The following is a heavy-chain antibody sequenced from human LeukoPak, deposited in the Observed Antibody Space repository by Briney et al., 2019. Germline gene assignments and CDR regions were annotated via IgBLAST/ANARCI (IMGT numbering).Heavy chain of an antibody. J-gene: IGHJ6*02. Sequence: PGGSLRLSCAASGFTSSSYWMSWVRQAPGKGLEWVADIKQDGSEKYYVDSVKGRFTISRDNAKNSLYLQMNSLRAEDTAVYYCARPRTRYYYYYGLVVWGQGPTVTVSS. CDR2: IKQDGSEK. CDR3: ARPRTRYYYYYGLVV. CDR1: GFTSSSYW. D-gene: IGHD3-3*01. V-gene: IGHV3-7*01.